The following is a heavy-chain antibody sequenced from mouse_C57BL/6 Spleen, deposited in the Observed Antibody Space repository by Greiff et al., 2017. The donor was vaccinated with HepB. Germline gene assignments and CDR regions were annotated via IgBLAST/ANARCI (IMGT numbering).Heavy chain of an antibody. Sequence: VQLKESGAELVRPGASVKLSCTASGFNIKDYYMHWVKQRPEQGLEWIGRIDPEDGDTEYAPKFQGKATMTADTSSNTAYLQLSSLTSEDTAVYYCTRITTVVAEDYYAMDYWGQGTSVTVSS. CDR1: GFNIKDYY. D-gene: IGHD1-1*01. J-gene: IGHJ4*01. CDR2: IDPEDGDT. V-gene: IGHV14-1*01. CDR3: TRITTVVAEDYYAMDY.